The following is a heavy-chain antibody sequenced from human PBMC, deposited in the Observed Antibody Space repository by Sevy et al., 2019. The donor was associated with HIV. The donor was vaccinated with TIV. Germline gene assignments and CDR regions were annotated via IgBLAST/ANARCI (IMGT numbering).Heavy chain of an antibody. CDR3: AREGCTKPHDY. V-gene: IGHV3-23*01. CDR2: LSFGCGEI. CDR1: GFTFSKYS. J-gene: IGHJ4*02. Sequence: GGSLRLPCAASGFTFSKYSMSWGRQPPGKGLEWVSTLSFGCGEINYADSVKGRFTISRDNSKSSVYLQMNNLRPEDTAVYYCAREGCTKPHDYWGQGTLVTVSS. D-gene: IGHD2-8*01.